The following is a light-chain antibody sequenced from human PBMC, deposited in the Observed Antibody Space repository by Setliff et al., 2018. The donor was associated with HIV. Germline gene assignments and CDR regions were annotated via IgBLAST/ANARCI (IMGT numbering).Light chain of an antibody. CDR2: DDS. CDR1: NIGRKS. V-gene: IGLV3-21*03. CDR3: QVWDSSSDLMV. Sequence: SYALTQPPSVSVAPGKTATIPCGGNNIGRKSVHWYQQKPGQAPVLVVFDDSDRPSGIPERFSGSNSGNTATLTIGRVEAGDEADYYCQVWDSSSDLMVFGGGTKVTV. J-gene: IGLJ2*01.